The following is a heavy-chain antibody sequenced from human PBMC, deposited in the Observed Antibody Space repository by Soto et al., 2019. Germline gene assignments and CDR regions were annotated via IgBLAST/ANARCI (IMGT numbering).Heavy chain of an antibody. CDR1: GYSISSSNW. CDR3: GTTLQQLVRGIDY. Sequence: SETLSLTCAVSGYSISSSNWWGWIRQPPGKGLEWIGYIYYSGSTYYNPSLKSRVTMSVDTSKNQFSLKLSSVTAVDTAVYYCGTTLQQLVRGIDYWGQGTLVTVSS. CDR2: IYYSGST. J-gene: IGHJ4*02. D-gene: IGHD6-6*01. V-gene: IGHV4-28*01.